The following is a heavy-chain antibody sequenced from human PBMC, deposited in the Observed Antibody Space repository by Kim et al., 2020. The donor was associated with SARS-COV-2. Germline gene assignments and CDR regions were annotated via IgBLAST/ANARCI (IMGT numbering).Heavy chain of an antibody. CDR1: GFTFSRYA. CDR3: ARCHSDSCGGDY. J-gene: IGHJ4*02. CDR2: ISSDGGRE. V-gene: IGHV3-30-3*01. D-gene: IGHD6-13*01. Sequence: GGSLRLSCAASGFTFSRYALHWVRQAPGKGLEWVALISSDGGREYYADSVKGRFNMYRDNSRNTVYLQMNSLRAEDTAVYYCARCHSDSCGGDYWGQGTLVTVSS.